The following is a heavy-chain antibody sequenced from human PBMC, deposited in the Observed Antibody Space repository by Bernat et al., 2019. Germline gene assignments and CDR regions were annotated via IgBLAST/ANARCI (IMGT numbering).Heavy chain of an antibody. V-gene: IGHV1-69*08. CDR1: GGTFSSYT. CDR3: AREGGSETSFGFDF. Sequence: QVQLVQSGAEVKKPGSSVKVSCKASGGTFSSYTISWVRQAPGQGLEWMGRIIPILGIANYAQKFQGRVTITADKSTSTAYMGLSSLRSEDTAVYYCAREGGSETSFGFDFWGQGTMVTVSS. CDR2: IIPILGIA. D-gene: IGHD1-26*01. J-gene: IGHJ3*01.